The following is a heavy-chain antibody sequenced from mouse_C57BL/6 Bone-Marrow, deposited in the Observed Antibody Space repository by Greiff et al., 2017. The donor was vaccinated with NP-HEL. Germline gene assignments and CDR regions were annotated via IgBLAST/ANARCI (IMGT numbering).Heavy chain of an antibody. Sequence: EVQLQQSGPGLVKPSQSLSLTCSVTGYSITSGYYWNWIRQFPGNKLEWMGYISYDGSNNSNPSLKNRISITRDTSKNQFFLKLNSVTTEYTATYYCARDYGKTLYAMDYWGKGTSVTVSS. CDR2: ISYDGSN. CDR3: ARDYGKTLYAMDY. J-gene: IGHJ4*01. V-gene: IGHV3-6*01. CDR1: GYSITSGYY. D-gene: IGHD1-1*01.